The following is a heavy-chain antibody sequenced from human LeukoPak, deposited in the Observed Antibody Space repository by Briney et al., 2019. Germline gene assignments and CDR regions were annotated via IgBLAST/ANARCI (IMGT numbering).Heavy chain of an antibody. J-gene: IGHJ5*02. CDR3: ARDYLLGHWFDP. CDR2: IYYSGST. D-gene: IGHD3-10*01. CDR1: GGSISSGGYY. Sequence: SETLSLTCTVSGGSISSGGYYWSWIRQHPGKGLEWIGYIYYSGSTYYNPFLKSRVTISVDTSKNQFSLKLSSVTAADTAVYYCARDYLLGHWFDPWGQGTLVTVSS. V-gene: IGHV4-31*03.